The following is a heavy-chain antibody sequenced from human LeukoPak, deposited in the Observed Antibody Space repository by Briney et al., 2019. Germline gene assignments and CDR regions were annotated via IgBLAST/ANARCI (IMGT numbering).Heavy chain of an antibody. CDR1: GGSISSYY. V-gene: IGHV4-59*01. CDR3: ARGYYDFWSGHLGFDP. D-gene: IGHD3-3*01. CDR2: IYYSGST. J-gene: IGHJ5*02. Sequence: SETLSLTCTVSGGSISSYYWSWIRQPPGKGLVWIGYIYYSGSTNYNPSLKSRVTISVDTSKNQFSLKLSSVTAADTAVYYCARGYYDFWSGHLGFDPWGQGTLVTVSS.